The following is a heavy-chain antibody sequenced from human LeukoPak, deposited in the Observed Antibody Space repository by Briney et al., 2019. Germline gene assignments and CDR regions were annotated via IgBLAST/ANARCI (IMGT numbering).Heavy chain of an antibody. V-gene: IGHV1-8*01. CDR3: ARRGDYSWFDP. D-gene: IGHD4-11*01. Sequence: LVKVSCKASGYTLTSYDINWVRQATGQGLEWMGWMNPNSGNTGYAQKFQGRVTMTRNTSIGTAYMELSSLRSEDTAVYYCARRGDYSWFDPWGQGTLVTVSS. CDR2: MNPNSGNT. CDR1: GYTLTSYD. J-gene: IGHJ5*02.